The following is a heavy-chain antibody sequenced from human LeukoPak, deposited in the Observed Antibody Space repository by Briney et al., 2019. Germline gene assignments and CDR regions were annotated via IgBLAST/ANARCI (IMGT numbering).Heavy chain of an antibody. Sequence: ASVKVSCKASGYTFTSYGISRVRQAPGQGLEWMGWISAYNGNTNYAQKLQGRVTMTTDTSTSTAYMELRSLRSDDTAVYYCARDRSSTSCPANWGQGTLVTVSS. D-gene: IGHD2-2*01. CDR3: ARDRSSTSCPAN. CDR1: GYTFTSYG. V-gene: IGHV1-18*01. CDR2: ISAYNGNT. J-gene: IGHJ4*02.